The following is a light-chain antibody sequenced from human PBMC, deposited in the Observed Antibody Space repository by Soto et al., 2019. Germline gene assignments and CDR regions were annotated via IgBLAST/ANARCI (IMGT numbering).Light chain of an antibody. CDR1: TGAVTSGHY. CDR3: LLFYSGTSVI. Sequence: QAVVTQEPSLTVSPGGTVTLTCGSSTGAVTSGHYPYWFQQKPGQAPRTLIYDTSIKHSWTPARFSGSLLGGKAALTLSGAQPEDEAEFYCLLFYSGTSVIFGGGNKLTVL. CDR2: DTS. V-gene: IGLV7-46*01. J-gene: IGLJ2*01.